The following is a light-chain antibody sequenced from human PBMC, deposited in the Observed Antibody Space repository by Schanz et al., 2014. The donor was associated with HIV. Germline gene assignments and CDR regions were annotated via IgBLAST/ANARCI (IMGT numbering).Light chain of an antibody. Sequence: DIQMTQSPSSLSASVGDTVTITCRASQGIGNELGWYQQKPGKAPKRLIYAASFLQSEVPSRFIGSGSGTEFTLTITNLQPEDFATYFCQQSHNYPYTFGQGTKLET. CDR3: QQSHNYPYT. V-gene: IGKV1-17*02. J-gene: IGKJ2*01. CDR2: AAS. CDR1: QGIGNE.